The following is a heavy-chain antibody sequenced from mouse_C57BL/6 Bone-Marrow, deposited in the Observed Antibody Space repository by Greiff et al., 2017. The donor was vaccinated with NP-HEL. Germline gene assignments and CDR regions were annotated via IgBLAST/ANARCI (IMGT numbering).Heavy chain of an antibody. CDR2: INPYNGGT. V-gene: IGHV1-19*01. CDR1: GYTFTDYY. J-gene: IGHJ2*01. CDR3: ALDSSGYLDY. Sequence: EVQLQQSGPVLVKPGASVKMSCKASGYTFTDYYMNWVKQSHGKSLEWIGVINPYNGGTSYNQKFKGKATLTVDKSSSTAYMELNSLTSEDSAVYYCALDSSGYLDYWGQGTTLTVSS. D-gene: IGHD3-2*02.